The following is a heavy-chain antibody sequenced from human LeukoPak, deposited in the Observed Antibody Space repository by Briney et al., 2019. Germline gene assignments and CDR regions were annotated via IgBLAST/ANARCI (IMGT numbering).Heavy chain of an antibody. CDR3: ARQEGRSATVVTPRFDY. Sequence: SETLSLTCTVSGGSISSYYWSWIRQPPGKGLEWLGYIYYSGSTNYNPSLKSRVTISVDTSKNQFSLKLSSVTAADTAVYYCARQEGRSATVVTPRFDYWGQGTLVTVSS. V-gene: IGHV4-59*08. CDR2: IYYSGST. D-gene: IGHD4-23*01. J-gene: IGHJ4*02. CDR1: GGSISSYY.